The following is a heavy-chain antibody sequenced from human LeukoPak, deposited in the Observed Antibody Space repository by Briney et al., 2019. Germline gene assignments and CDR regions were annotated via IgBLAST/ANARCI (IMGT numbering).Heavy chain of an antibody. CDR3: AKDLSPGSPRARLQSYGMDV. V-gene: IGHV3-30*04. J-gene: IGHJ6*04. D-gene: IGHD3-10*01. CDR1: GFTFSSYA. Sequence: GGSLRLSCAASGFTFSSYAIHWVRQAPGKGLEWVAVISYDGSNKYYADSVKGRFTISRDNSKNTLYLQMNSLRAEDTAVYYCAKDLSPGSPRARLQSYGMDVWGKGTTVTVSS. CDR2: ISYDGSNK.